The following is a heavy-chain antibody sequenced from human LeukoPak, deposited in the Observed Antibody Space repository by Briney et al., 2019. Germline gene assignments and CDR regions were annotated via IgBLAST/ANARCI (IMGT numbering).Heavy chain of an antibody. CDR2: ISYDGSNK. CDR3: AKSDDRAAFDI. CDR1: GFTFSSYG. V-gene: IGHV3-30*18. D-gene: IGHD5-24*01. Sequence: GRSLRLSCAASGFTFSSYGMHWVRQAPGKGLEWVAVISYDGSNKYYADSVKGRFTISRDNSKSTLYLQMNSLRAEDTAVYYCAKSDDRAAFDIWGQGTMVTVSS. J-gene: IGHJ3*02.